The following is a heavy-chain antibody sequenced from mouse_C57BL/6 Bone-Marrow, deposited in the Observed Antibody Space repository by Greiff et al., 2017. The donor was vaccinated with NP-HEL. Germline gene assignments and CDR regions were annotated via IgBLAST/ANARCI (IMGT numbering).Heavy chain of an antibody. D-gene: IGHD1-1*01. Sequence: VQLQQSGAELVKPGASVKLSCTASGFNIKDYYMHWVKQRTEQGLEWIGRIDPEDGETKYAPKFQGKATITADTSSNTAYLQLGSLTSEDTAVYYCAPITTVVATDWYFDVWGTGTTVTVSS. J-gene: IGHJ1*03. CDR3: APITTVVATDWYFDV. CDR1: GFNIKDYY. CDR2: IDPEDGET. V-gene: IGHV14-2*01.